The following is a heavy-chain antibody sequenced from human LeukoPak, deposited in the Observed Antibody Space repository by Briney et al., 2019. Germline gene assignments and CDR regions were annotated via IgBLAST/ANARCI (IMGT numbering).Heavy chain of an antibody. V-gene: IGHV3-33*06. D-gene: IGHD5-12*01. Sequence: GGSLRLSCAASGFTFSSYGMHWVRQAPGKGLEWVAAIWYDGSNKYYADSVKGRFTISRDNSKNTLYLQMNSLRAEDTAVDYCAKGGGYCGHLATQTWGHRTPVTLSS. CDR1: GFTFSSYG. J-gene: IGHJ5*01. CDR2: IWYDGSNK. CDR3: AKGGGYCGHLATQT.